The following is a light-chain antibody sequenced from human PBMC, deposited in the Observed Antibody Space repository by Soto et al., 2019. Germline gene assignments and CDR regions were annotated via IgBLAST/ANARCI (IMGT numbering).Light chain of an antibody. CDR3: QDFDSPQWT. J-gene: IGKJ1*01. Sequence: EVLMTQSPATLSVSPGERVILSCRASQRISNDLAWYQQKAGQAPRLLIYDASTRATGIPARFSGSGSGTEFTLTISSLQSEDFAVYFCQDFDSPQWTFGQGTKVEN. CDR2: DAS. CDR1: QRISND. V-gene: IGKV3-15*01.